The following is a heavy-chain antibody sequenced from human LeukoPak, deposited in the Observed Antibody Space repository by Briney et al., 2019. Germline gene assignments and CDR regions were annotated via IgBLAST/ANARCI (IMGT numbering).Heavy chain of an antibody. V-gene: IGHV4-39*02. CDR2: ISHSGDV. J-gene: IGHJ4*02. Sequence: PSETLSLTCTVSGDSISSNAYYWGWIRQPPGTGLECIGSISHSGDVYYVPSLRSRVTISLDTSKNHFSLKLNSVTATDTAVYYCARLPTDLLAFDYWGQGILVTVSS. D-gene: IGHD2-8*02. CDR1: GDSISSNAYY. CDR3: ARLPTDLLAFDY.